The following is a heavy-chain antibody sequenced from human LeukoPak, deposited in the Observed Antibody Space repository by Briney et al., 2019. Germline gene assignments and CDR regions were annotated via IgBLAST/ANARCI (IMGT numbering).Heavy chain of an antibody. Sequence: GGSLRLSCAASGFIVGNNYMSWVRQAPGKGLEWVSVIYRDGSTYYADSVMGRFTISRDNSKNTLFLQTNSLRAEDTAVYYCAREGVGVTGRNLGFEYWGQGTLVTVSS. CDR2: IYRDGST. V-gene: IGHV3-53*01. D-gene: IGHD1-26*01. CDR3: AREGVGVTGRNLGFEY. CDR1: GFIVGNNY. J-gene: IGHJ4*02.